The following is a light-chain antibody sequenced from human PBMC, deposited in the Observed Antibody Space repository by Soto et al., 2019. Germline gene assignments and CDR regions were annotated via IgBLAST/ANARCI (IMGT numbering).Light chain of an antibody. Sequence: DIQMTQSPSSLSASVGDRVTITCRTSQDISNYLAWYQQKPGKVPKLLIYAASTLQSGVPSRFSGSGSGTDFTLTISSLQPEDVATYYCQKCNSSPLTFGGGTKVEI. V-gene: IGKV1-27*01. CDR3: QKCNSSPLT. CDR2: AAS. CDR1: QDISNY. J-gene: IGKJ4*01.